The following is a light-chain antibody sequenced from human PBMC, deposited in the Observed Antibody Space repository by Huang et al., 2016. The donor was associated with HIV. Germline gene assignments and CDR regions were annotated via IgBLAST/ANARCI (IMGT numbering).Light chain of an antibody. CDR1: QNISR. CDR2: DAS. CDR3: QQYDDWPPWT. J-gene: IGKJ1*01. Sequence: EIVMTQSPATLSVSPGERAIISCRASQNISRLAWYQQKSGQSPRRLIYDASSRATGIPARFSGSGSGTEFTLTVSSLQSEDFALYYCQQYDDWPPWTFGPGTQVDIK. V-gene: IGKV3-15*01.